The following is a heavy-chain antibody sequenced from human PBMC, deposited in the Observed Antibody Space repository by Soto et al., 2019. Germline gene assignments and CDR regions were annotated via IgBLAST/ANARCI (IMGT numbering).Heavy chain of an antibody. CDR2: INPNSGGT. J-gene: IGHJ1*01. Sequence: GASVTVSCKASGYSFPGYKIHWVRLAPGQGLEWMGWINPNSGGTTYAQKFQGRVTMTRDTSVTTAYMELSRLTSDDTAVYVCAREGSSSSKYFQHWGQGTLVTVSS. CDR1: GYSFPGYK. V-gene: IGHV1-2*02. D-gene: IGHD6-6*01. CDR3: AREGSSSSKYFQH.